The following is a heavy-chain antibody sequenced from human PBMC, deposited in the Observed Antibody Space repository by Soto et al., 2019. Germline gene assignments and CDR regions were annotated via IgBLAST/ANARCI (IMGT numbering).Heavy chain of an antibody. CDR2: IDNAGTDS. Sequence: EVQLVESGGGLVQPGGSLRLSCAASGFTLSGRWMHWVRQAPGKGLVWVSGIDNAGTDSTYADSVKGRFTSSRDNVKNMLYLQMNSLRVEDAAVYYCARGWFGPVVWGKGTTVTVSS. D-gene: IGHD3-10*01. CDR3: ARGWFGPVV. V-gene: IGHV3-74*01. J-gene: IGHJ6*04. CDR1: GFTLSGRW.